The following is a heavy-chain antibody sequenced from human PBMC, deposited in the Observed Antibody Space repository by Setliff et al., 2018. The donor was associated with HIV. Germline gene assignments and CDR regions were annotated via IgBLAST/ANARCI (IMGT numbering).Heavy chain of an antibody. CDR1: GYTFINYD. Sequence: SVQVSCKTSGYTFINYDINWVRQAPGQGLEWMGWMNPNSTNTGYAQRFQGRVILTGDTSISTAYMELISLTSEDTAVYYCARGRHSTTAGATKVGYWGRGTLVTVSS. CDR2: MNPNSTNT. V-gene: IGHV1-8*02. CDR3: ARGRHSTTAGATKVGY. J-gene: IGHJ4*02. D-gene: IGHD1-26*01.